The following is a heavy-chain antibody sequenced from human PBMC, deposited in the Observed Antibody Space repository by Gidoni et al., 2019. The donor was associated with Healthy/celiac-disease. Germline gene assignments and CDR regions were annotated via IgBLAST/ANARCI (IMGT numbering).Heavy chain of an antibody. CDR1: GFTFSSCA. Sequence: EVQLLESGGGLVQPGGSMRLSCAASGFTFSSCAMSWVRQAPGKGLEWVSASSGSGGSTYYADSVKGRFTISRDNSKNTLYLQMNSLRAEDTAVYYCAKDYGDNDVFDIWGQGTMVTVSS. D-gene: IGHD4-17*01. CDR2: SSGSGGST. V-gene: IGHV3-23*01. J-gene: IGHJ3*02. CDR3: AKDYGDNDVFDI.